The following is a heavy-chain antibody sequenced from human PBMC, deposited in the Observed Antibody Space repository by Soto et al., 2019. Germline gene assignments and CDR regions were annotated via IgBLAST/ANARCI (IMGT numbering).Heavy chain of an antibody. CDR3: VTRGPQLEQRSTYYYGMDV. V-gene: IGHV3-15*01. J-gene: IGHJ6*02. CDR2: IKSKTDGGTT. Sequence: GGSLRLSFAASGFTSRNAWMSWVGQAPGKGLEGVARIKSKTDGGTTDYAAPVKRRFTISRDNSKNTLYRQMNSLKAEDTAVYYCVTRGPQLEQRSTYYYGMDVWGQGTTVTVSS. CDR1: GFTSRNAW. D-gene: IGHD1-1*01.